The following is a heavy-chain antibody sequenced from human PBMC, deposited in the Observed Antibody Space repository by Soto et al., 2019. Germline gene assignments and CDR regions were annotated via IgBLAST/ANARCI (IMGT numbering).Heavy chain of an antibody. D-gene: IGHD6-13*01. CDR2: IYHSGST. V-gene: IGHV4-4*02. CDR3: ARLYSSSWLNYFDY. J-gene: IGHJ4*02. Sequence: SETLSLTCAASGGSISSSNWWSWVRQPPGKGLEWIGEIYHSGSTNYNPSLKSRVTISVDKSKNQFSLKLSSVTAADTAVYYCARLYSSSWLNYFDYWGQGTLVTVSS. CDR1: GGSISSSNW.